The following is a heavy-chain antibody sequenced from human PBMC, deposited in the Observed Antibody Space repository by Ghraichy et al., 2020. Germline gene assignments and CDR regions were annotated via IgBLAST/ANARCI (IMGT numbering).Heavy chain of an antibody. V-gene: IGHV3-74*01. CDR2: IKSDGTDR. D-gene: IGHD2-15*01. J-gene: IGHJ4*02. Sequence: GGSLRLSCAASGFALSNYWMHWVRQAPGKGLLWVSRIKSDGTDRTYADSVKGRFTISRDNAKNTLYLQMNSLRDEDTAGYYCAREYCRGGRCFFGTGGSHFDYWGQGILVTVSA. CDR3: AREYCRGGRCFFGTGGSHFDY. CDR1: GFALSNYW.